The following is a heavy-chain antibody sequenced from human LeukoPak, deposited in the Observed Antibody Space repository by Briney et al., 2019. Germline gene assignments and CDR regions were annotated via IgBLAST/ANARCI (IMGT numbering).Heavy chain of an antibody. CDR3: ARDGAYYDFWTYDRDYYYYYYMDV. J-gene: IGHJ6*03. Sequence: GESLRLSCAASGFTFSSYAMSWVRQAPGKGLEWVSAISGSGGSTYYADSVKGRFTISRDNSKNTLYLQMNSRRAEDTAVYYCARDGAYYDFWTYDRDYYYYYYMDVWGKGTTVTVSS. D-gene: IGHD3-3*01. CDR1: GFTFSSYA. CDR2: ISGSGGST. V-gene: IGHV3-23*01.